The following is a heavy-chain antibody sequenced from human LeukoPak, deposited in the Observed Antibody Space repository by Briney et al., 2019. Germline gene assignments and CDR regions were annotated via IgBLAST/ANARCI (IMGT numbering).Heavy chain of an antibody. V-gene: IGHV1-18*01. J-gene: IGHJ4*02. Sequence: GASVKVSCKSSGYIFTSYGISWVRQAPGQGLELVGWISVYNGNTNYAQKLQSRVTITTDTSTSTAYMELRSLRSDDTAVYFCARDGGQEIAAGDFWGQGTLVTVSS. D-gene: IGHD6-25*01. CDR2: ISVYNGNT. CDR1: GYIFTSYG. CDR3: ARDGGQEIAAGDF.